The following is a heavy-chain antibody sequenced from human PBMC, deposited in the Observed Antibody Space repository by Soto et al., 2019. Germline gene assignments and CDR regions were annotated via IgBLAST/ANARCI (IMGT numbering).Heavy chain of an antibody. Sequence: SEALSLTCTVSGGSISSYYWSWIRQPPGKGLEWIGYIYYSGSTNYNPSLKSRVTISVDTSKNQFSLKLNSMTAADTAVYYCARHNYGSGSTYLDYWGHGTLVTVS. CDR3: ARHNYGSGSTYLDY. V-gene: IGHV4-59*08. CDR1: GGSISSYY. CDR2: IYYSGST. D-gene: IGHD3-10*01. J-gene: IGHJ4*01.